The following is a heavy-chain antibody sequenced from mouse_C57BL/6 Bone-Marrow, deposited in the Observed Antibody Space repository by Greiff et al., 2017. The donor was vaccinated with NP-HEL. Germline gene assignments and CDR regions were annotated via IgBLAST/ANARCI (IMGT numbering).Heavy chain of an antibody. J-gene: IGHJ2*01. Sequence: EVMLVESGGGLVQPGGSMKLSCVASGFTFSNYWMNWVRQSPEKGLEWVAQIRLKSDNYATHYAESVKGRFTISRDDSKSSVYLQMNNLRAEDTGIYYCTAVVAHFDYWGQGTTLTVSS. D-gene: IGHD1-1*01. V-gene: IGHV6-3*01. CDR2: IRLKSDNYAT. CDR1: GFTFSNYW. CDR3: TAVVAHFDY.